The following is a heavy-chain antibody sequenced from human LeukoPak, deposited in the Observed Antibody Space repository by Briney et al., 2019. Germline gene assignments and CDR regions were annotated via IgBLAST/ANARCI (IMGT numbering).Heavy chain of an antibody. Sequence: GGSLRLSCAASGFTFSSYGMHWVRQAPGKGLEWVAVISYDGSNKFYADSVKGRFTISRDNSKNTLYLQMNSLRAEDTAVYYCAKAMLGYCSGGSCYDYDYWGQGTLVTVSS. CDR1: GFTFSSYG. CDR3: AKAMLGYCSGGSCYDYDY. V-gene: IGHV3-30*18. J-gene: IGHJ4*02. D-gene: IGHD2-15*01. CDR2: ISYDGSNK.